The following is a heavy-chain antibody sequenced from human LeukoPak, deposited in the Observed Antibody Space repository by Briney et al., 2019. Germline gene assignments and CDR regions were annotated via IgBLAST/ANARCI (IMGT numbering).Heavy chain of an antibody. CDR1: GYILTNYG. CDR3: ARVVGLTGYSSSWYSGYYYYMDV. Sequence: GASVKVSCKASGYILTNYGITWVRQAPGQGLEWMGGIIPIFGTANYAQKFQDRVTITADKSTSTAYMELSSLRSEDTAVYYCARVVGLTGYSSSWYSGYYYYMDVWGKGTTVTVSS. D-gene: IGHD6-13*01. V-gene: IGHV1-69*06. J-gene: IGHJ6*03. CDR2: IIPIFGTA.